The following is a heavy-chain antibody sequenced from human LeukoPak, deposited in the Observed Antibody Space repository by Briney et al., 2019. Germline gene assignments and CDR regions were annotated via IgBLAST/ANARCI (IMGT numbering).Heavy chain of an antibody. D-gene: IGHD3-22*01. Sequence: GGSLRLSCAASGFTFSCYSMNWVRQAPGKGLEWVSSISSSSSYIYYADSVKGRFTISRDNAKNSLYLQMNSLRAEDTAVYYCATESIHYYGADYWGQGTLVTVSS. CDR3: ATESIHYYGADY. V-gene: IGHV3-21*01. CDR2: ISSSSSYI. CDR1: GFTFSCYS. J-gene: IGHJ4*02.